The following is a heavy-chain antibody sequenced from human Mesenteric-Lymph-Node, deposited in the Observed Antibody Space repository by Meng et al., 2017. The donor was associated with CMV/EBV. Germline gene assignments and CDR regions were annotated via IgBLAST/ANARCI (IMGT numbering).Heavy chain of an antibody. CDR1: GYSFTTYG. CDR3: ARGPNVVVPAASGPYYFDY. D-gene: IGHD2-2*01. J-gene: IGHJ4*02. CDR2: MHPNSGNT. V-gene: IGHV1-8*01. Sequence: ASVKVSCKASGYSFTTYGINWVRQATGQGLEWVLWMHPNSGNTGYAQKFQGRVTMTRNTSISTAYMELSSLRSEDTAVYYCARGPNVVVPAASGPYYFDYWGQGTLVTVSS.